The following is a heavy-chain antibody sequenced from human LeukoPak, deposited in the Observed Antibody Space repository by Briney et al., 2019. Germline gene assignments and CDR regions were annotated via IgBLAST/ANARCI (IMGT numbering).Heavy chain of an antibody. CDR2: TRDRAHSYTT. D-gene: IGHD3-16*01. J-gene: IGHJ4*02. Sequence: GGSLRLSCAASGFTFSDHYMDWVRQTPGKGLEWVGRTRDRAHSYTTEYAASVKGRFTISRDDPKNSLYLQMNSLKTEDTAVYYCASLLTFGGTVDYWGQGTLVTVSS. CDR3: ASLLTFGGTVDY. V-gene: IGHV3-72*01. CDR1: GFTFSDHY.